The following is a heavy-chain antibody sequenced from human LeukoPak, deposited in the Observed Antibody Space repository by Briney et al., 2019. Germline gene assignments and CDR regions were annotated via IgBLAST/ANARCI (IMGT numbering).Heavy chain of an antibody. J-gene: IGHJ6*02. V-gene: IGHV3-23*01. CDR1: GFTFSSYA. CDR2: ISGSGGST. D-gene: IGHD2-15*01. CDR3: ANLYCSGGSCYNYYYGMDV. Sequence: GGSLRLSCAASGFTFSSYAMSWVRQAPGKGLEWVSAISGSGGSTYYADSVKGRFTISRDNSKNTLYLQMNSLRAEDTAVYYCANLYCSGGSCYNYYYGMDVWGQGTTVTVSS.